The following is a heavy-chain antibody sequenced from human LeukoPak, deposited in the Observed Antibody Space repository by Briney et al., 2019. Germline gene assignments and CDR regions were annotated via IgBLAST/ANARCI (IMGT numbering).Heavy chain of an antibody. V-gene: IGHV3-23*01. CDR3: AKAKGIQLWLHSEIDY. CDR2: ISGSGGST. J-gene: IGHJ4*02. Sequence: PGGSLRLSCAASGFTFSSYAMSSVTQAPGKGLEWVSAISGSGGSTYYAHSVKGRFTISRDNSKNTLYLQMNSLRAEDTAVYYCAKAKGIQLWLHSEIDYWGQGTLVTVSS. CDR1: GFTFSSYA. D-gene: IGHD5-18*01.